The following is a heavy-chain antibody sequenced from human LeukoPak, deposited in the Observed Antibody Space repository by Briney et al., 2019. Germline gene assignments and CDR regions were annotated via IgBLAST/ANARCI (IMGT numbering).Heavy chain of an antibody. Sequence: NPGGSLRLSCAASGFTFNSYSMNWVRQTPGKGLEWVSSISSSSGYINYADSVKGRFTVSRDNAKNSLYLQMNSLRAEDTAVYYCARVDSSGFNWGQGTLVTVSS. CDR3: ARVDSSGFN. CDR1: GFTFNSYS. J-gene: IGHJ4*02. V-gene: IGHV3-21*04. D-gene: IGHD6-19*01. CDR2: ISSSSGYI.